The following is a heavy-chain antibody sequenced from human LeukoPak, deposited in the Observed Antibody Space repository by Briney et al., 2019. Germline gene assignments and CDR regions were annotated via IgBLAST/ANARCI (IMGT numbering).Heavy chain of an antibody. D-gene: IGHD3-22*01. V-gene: IGHV1-18*04. Sequence: GASVTVSCTASGYTFTVYYMHWVRQAPGQGLEWMGWISAYNGNTNYAQKLQGRVTMTTDTSTSTAYMELRSLRSDDTAVYYCARDLGYYDSSGYYGWFDPWGQGTLVTVSS. CDR1: GYTFTVYY. CDR2: ISAYNGNT. J-gene: IGHJ5*02. CDR3: ARDLGYYDSSGYYGWFDP.